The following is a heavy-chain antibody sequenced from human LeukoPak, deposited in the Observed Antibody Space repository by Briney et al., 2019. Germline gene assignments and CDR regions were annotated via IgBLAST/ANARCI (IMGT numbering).Heavy chain of an antibody. CDR2: IYYSGST. D-gene: IGHD3-10*01. J-gene: IGHJ4*02. CDR3: ARHPTYYYGSGSYYTPFDY. V-gene: IGHV4-39*01. Sequence: SSETLSLTCTVSGGSISSSSYYWGWIRQPPGKGLEWIGSIYYSGSTYYNPSLKSRVTISVDTSKNQFSLKQSSVTAADTAVYYCARHPTYYYGSGSYYTPFDYWGQGTLVTVSS. CDR1: GGSISSSSYY.